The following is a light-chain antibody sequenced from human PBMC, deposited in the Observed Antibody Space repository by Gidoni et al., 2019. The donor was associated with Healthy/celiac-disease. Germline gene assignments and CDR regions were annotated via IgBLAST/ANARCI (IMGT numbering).Light chain of an antibody. V-gene: IGKV1-NL1*01. CDR3: QQYYSTPRT. CDR1: QGISNS. CDR2: AAS. J-gene: IGKJ1*01. Sequence: IQMTPSPSSLSASVGDRVTITCRASQGISNSLAWYQQKPGKAPKLLLYAASRLESGVPSRFSGSGSGTDYTLTISSLQPEDFATYYCQQYYSTPRTFGQGTRVEIK.